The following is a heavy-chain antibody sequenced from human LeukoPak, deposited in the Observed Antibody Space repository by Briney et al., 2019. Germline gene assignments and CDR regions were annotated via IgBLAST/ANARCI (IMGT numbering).Heavy chain of an antibody. Sequence: PGRSLRLSCGASGFIFSNFGIQWVRQAPGKGLEWVAVISHDGSLKSYLDSVKGRFTMSRDNSKNTLYLQMDSLRLEDTAVYYCAKKNSFGSGAGDPLDVWGHGTLVTVSS. D-gene: IGHD3-10*01. CDR2: ISHDGSLK. J-gene: IGHJ3*01. CDR3: AKKNSFGSGAGDPLDV. V-gene: IGHV3-30*18. CDR1: GFIFSNFG.